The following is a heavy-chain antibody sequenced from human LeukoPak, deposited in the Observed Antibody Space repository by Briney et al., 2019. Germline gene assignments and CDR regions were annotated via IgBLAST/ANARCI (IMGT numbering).Heavy chain of an antibody. Sequence: PSETLSLTCAVSGYSISSGYYWGWIRQPPGKGLEWIGSIYHSGSTYYNPSLKSRVTISVDTSKNQFSLKLSSVTAADTAVYYCARSYLPTYYDFWSGYCLTFDYWGQGTLVTVSS. D-gene: IGHD3-3*01. J-gene: IGHJ4*02. CDR1: GYSISSGYY. V-gene: IGHV4-38-2*01. CDR2: IYHSGST. CDR3: ARSYLPTYYDFWSGYCLTFDY.